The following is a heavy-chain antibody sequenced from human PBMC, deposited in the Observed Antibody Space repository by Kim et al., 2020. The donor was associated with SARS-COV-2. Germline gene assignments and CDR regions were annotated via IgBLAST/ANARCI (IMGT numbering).Heavy chain of an antibody. Sequence: SVKGRFTIARDNSKNTLYLQMNSLRAEDTAVYYCAKARDSSGYRDVKIDYWGQGTLVTVSS. J-gene: IGHJ4*02. CDR3: AKARDSSGYRDVKIDY. D-gene: IGHD3-22*01. V-gene: IGHV3-23*01.